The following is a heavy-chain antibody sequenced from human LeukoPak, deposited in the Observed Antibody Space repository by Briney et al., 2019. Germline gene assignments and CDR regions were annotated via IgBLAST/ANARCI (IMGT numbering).Heavy chain of an antibody. D-gene: IGHD2-15*01. Sequence: SETLSLTCTVSGGSISSGGYYWSWIRQPPGKGLEWIGSIYHSGSTYYNPSLKSRVTISVDTSKNQFSLKLSSVTAADTAVYYCARSYSVVVAAIDYWGQGTLVTVSS. V-gene: IGHV4-39*07. CDR1: GGSISSGGYY. J-gene: IGHJ4*02. CDR2: IYHSGST. CDR3: ARSYSVVVAAIDY.